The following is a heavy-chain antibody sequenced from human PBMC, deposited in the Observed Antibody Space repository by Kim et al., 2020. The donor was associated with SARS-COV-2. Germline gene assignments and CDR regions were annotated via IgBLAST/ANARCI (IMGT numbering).Heavy chain of an antibody. Sequence: SETLSLTCAVYGGSFSGYYWSWIRQPPGKGLEWIGEINHSGSTNYNPSLKSRVTISVDTSKNQFSLKLSSVTAADTAVYYCARTMGSGWFRRADRRNWYFDLWGRGTLVTVSS. D-gene: IGHD6-19*01. CDR3: ARTMGSGWFRRADRRNWYFDL. CDR2: INHSGST. CDR1: GGSFSGYY. V-gene: IGHV4-34*01. J-gene: IGHJ2*01.